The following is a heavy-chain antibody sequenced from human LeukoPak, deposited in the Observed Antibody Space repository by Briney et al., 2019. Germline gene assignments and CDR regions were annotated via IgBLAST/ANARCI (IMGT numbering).Heavy chain of an antibody. D-gene: IGHD6-19*01. Sequence: GASVKVSCKASGYTFNTYGINWVRQAPGQGLEWMGWISAYNGNTNYAQNFQGRITLTTDTSTSTAYMELTSLRFDDTAVYYCVRDGRQWVPLNWSDPWGQGTLVIVSS. V-gene: IGHV1-18*04. CDR2: ISAYNGNT. CDR1: GYTFNTYG. J-gene: IGHJ5*02. CDR3: VRDGRQWVPLNWSDP.